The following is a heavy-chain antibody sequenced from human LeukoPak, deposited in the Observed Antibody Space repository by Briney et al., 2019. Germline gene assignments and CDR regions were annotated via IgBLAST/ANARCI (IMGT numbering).Heavy chain of an antibody. CDR3: VRGSGFGSSGWYFDL. CDR2: ISGSGGST. CDR1: GFTFSSYA. J-gene: IGHJ2*01. D-gene: IGHD5-12*01. V-gene: IGHV3-23*01. Sequence: GGSLRLSCAASGFTFSSYAMSWVRQAPGKGLEWVSAISGSGGSTYYADSVKGRFTISRDNAKSTLYLQMNSLRAEDTAVYYCVRGSGFGSSGWYFDLWGRGTLVTVSS.